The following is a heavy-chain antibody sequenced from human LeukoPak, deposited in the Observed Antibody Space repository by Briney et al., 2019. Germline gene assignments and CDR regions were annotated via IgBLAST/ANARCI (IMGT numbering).Heavy chain of an antibody. CDR1: GFTFSSYA. D-gene: IGHD3-9*01. CDR2: ISGSGGST. CDR3: VKTPKYYDILTGGMDV. J-gene: IGHJ6*02. V-gene: IGHV3-23*01. Sequence: GGSLRLSCAASGFTFSSYAMSWVRQAPGKGLEWVSAISGSGGSTYYADSVKGRFTISRDNSKNTLYLQMNSLRAEDTAVYYCVKTPKYYDILTGGMDVWGQGTTVTVSS.